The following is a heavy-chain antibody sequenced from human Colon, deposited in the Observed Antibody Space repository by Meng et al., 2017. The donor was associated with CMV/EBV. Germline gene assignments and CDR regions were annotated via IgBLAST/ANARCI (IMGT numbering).Heavy chain of an antibody. CDR1: GGSISSSSYY. Sequence: GSLRLSCTVSGGSISSSSYYWGWIRQPPGKGLEWIGSIYYSGRTYYNPSLKSRVTISVDTSKNQFSLKLSSVTAADTAVYYCARGINSGSYFLDDFDYWGQGTLVTVSS. CDR2: IYYSGRT. V-gene: IGHV4-39*07. J-gene: IGHJ4*02. CDR3: ARGINSGSYFLDDFDY. D-gene: IGHD1-26*01.